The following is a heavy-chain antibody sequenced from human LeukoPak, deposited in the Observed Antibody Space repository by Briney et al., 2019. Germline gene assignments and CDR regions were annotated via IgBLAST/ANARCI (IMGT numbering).Heavy chain of an antibody. J-gene: IGHJ4*02. CDR2: IYYSGST. CDR1: GGSISSYY. V-gene: IGHV4-59*01. CDR3: ARAPPGSRGDYFDY. Sequence: SETLSLTCTVSGGSISSYYWSWIRQPPGKGLEWIGYIYYSGSTNYNPSLKSRVTISVDTSKNQFSLKLSSVTAADTAVYYCARAPPGSRGDYFDYWGQGTLVTVSS. D-gene: IGHD3-10*01.